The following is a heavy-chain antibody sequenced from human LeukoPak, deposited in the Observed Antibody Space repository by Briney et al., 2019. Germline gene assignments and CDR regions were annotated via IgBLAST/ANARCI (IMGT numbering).Heavy chain of an antibody. Sequence: SETLSLTGTVAGGSISSNYWSWIRQPAGKGLEWIGRVHTSGESNYHPSLKTRVTMSADTSKNQFSLRLSSVTAADTAVYFCARENYFAGGGYGADFWGQGTLVTVSS. J-gene: IGHJ4*02. CDR2: VHTSGES. D-gene: IGHD3-22*01. V-gene: IGHV4-4*07. CDR1: GGSISSNY. CDR3: ARENYFAGGGYGADF.